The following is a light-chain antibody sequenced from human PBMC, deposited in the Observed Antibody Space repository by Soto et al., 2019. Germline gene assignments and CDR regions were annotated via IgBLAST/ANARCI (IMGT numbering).Light chain of an antibody. Sequence: DIQMTQSPSSLSASVGDRVTITCRASQSISSYLNWYQQKPGKAPKLVIYAASSLQSGVPSRFSGSGSGTDFTLTISILQPEDFANYYCQHSYSTPHTFGQGTKLEIK. J-gene: IGKJ2*01. CDR1: QSISSY. V-gene: IGKV1-39*01. CDR3: QHSYSTPHT. CDR2: AAS.